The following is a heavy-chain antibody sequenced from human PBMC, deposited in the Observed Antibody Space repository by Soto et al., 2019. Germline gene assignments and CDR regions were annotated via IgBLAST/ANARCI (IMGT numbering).Heavy chain of an antibody. CDR3: ARARSSPRRMYFDY. CDR1: GFTFSSYA. J-gene: IGHJ4*02. CDR2: ISYDGSNK. D-gene: IGHD6-6*01. V-gene: IGHV3-30-3*01. Sequence: QVQLVESGGGVVQPGRSLRLSCAASGFTFSSYAMHWVRQAPGKGLEWVAVISYDGSNKYYADSVKGRFTISRDNSKNTLYLQMNSLRAEDTAVYYCARARSSPRRMYFDYWGQGTLVTVSS.